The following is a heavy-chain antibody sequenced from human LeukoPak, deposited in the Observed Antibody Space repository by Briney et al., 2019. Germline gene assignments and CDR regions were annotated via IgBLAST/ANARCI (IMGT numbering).Heavy chain of an antibody. Sequence: SQTLSLTCTVSGGSISSGSYYWSWIRQPAGKGLEWIGRIYTSGSTNYNPSLKSRVTISVDTSKNQLSLKLSSVTAADTAVYYCARGTSPRYCSSTSCSYFDYWGQGTLVTVSS. V-gene: IGHV4-61*02. CDR2: IYTSGST. J-gene: IGHJ4*02. D-gene: IGHD2-2*01. CDR3: ARGTSPRYCSSTSCSYFDY. CDR1: GGSISSGSYY.